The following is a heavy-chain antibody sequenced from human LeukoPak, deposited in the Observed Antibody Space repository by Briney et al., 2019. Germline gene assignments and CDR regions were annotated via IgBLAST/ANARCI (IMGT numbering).Heavy chain of an antibody. CDR3: ARGAYYYESSGHLNIDY. D-gene: IGHD3-22*01. CDR1: GFTFSSYW. V-gene: IGHV3-74*01. CDR2: INSDGSST. J-gene: IGHJ4*02. Sequence: GGSLRLSCAASGFTFSSYWMHWVRQAPGKGLVWVSRINSDGSSTSYADSVKGRFTISRDNAKNTLYLQMNSLRAEDTAVYYCARGAYYYESSGHLNIDYWGQGTLVTVSS.